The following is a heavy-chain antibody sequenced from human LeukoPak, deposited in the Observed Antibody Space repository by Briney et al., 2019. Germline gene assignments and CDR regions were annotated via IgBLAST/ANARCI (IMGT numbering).Heavy chain of an antibody. CDR1: GGSFSGYY. J-gene: IGHJ4*02. Sequence: PSETLSLTCAVYGGSFSGYYWSWIRQPPGKGLEWIGEINHSGSTNYNPSLKSRVTISVDTSKNQFSLKLSSVTAADTAVYYCATSRQYYYDSSGYHDWSQGTLVTVSS. CDR3: ATSRQYYYDSSGYHD. D-gene: IGHD3-22*01. CDR2: INHSGST. V-gene: IGHV4-34*01.